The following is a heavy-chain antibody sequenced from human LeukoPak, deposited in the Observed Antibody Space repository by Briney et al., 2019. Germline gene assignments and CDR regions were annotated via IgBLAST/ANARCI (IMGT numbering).Heavy chain of an antibody. CDR1: GYTFTRYG. V-gene: IGHV1-18*01. CDR3: ARVLCSTTSCYENENWFDP. D-gene: IGHD2-2*01. J-gene: IGHJ5*02. Sequence: ASVKVSCKASGYTFTRYGISWVRQAPGQGLEWMGWISAYNGNTKYAQNLQGRVTMTTDTSTSTAYMELRSLRSDDTAVYYCARVLCSTTSCYENENWFDPWGQGTLVTVSS. CDR2: ISAYNGNT.